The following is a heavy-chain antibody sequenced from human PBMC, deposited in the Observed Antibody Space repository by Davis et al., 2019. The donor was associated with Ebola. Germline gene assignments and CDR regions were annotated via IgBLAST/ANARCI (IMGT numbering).Heavy chain of an antibody. V-gene: IGHV1-2*02. D-gene: IGHD4-11*01. Sequence: ASVKVSCKASGYTFTGYFMHWVRQAPGQGLEWMGWISPNSGATNYAQKFQGRVTLTRDTSISTAYMELSRLRSDDTAVYYCARVAKDDYSIYFDHWGQGTLLTVSS. CDR3: ARVAKDDYSIYFDH. CDR1: GYTFTGYF. CDR2: ISPNSGAT. J-gene: IGHJ4*01.